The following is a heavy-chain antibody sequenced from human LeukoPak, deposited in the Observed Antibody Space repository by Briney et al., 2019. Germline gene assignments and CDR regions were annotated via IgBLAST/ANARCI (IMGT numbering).Heavy chain of an antibody. Sequence: GESLKISCKGSGYSFTSYWIGWVRQMPGKGLEWMGIIYPGDSDTRYSPSFQGQVTISADKSISTAYLQWSSLKASDTAMYYCARYPYSSSRYPYYFDYWGQGTLVTVSS. D-gene: IGHD6-13*01. CDR3: ARYPYSSSRYPYYFDY. J-gene: IGHJ4*02. CDR2: IYPGDSDT. CDR1: GYSFTSYW. V-gene: IGHV5-51*01.